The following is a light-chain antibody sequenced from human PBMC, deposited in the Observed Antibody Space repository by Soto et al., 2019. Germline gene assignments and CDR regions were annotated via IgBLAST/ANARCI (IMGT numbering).Light chain of an antibody. J-gene: IGKJ1*01. CDR1: QSVSSN. CDR2: GAS. V-gene: IGKV3-15*01. CDR3: QQYNNWPPWT. Sequence: EIVLTQSPATLSLSPGERASLCCRASQSVSSNLAWYQQKPGQAPRLLIYGASTRATGIPARFSGSGSGTEFTLTISSLQSEDFAVYYCQQYNNWPPWTFGQGTKVDIK.